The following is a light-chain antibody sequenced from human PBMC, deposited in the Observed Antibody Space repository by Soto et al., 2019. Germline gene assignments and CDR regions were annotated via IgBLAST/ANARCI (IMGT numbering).Light chain of an antibody. CDR2: AAS. Sequence: AIRRTHSPSSFSASTGDRFTITCRASQGISSYLALYQQKPGKAPKLLIYAASTLQSGVPSRFSGSGSGIDFPLTLRCLKSEDFATYSCQQSYSYPINLGQGTRLEIK. V-gene: IGKV1-8*01. CDR3: QQSYSYPIN. J-gene: IGKJ5*01. CDR1: QGISSY.